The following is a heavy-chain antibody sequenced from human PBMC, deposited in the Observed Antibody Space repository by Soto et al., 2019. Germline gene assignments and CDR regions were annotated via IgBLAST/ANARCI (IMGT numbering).Heavy chain of an antibody. D-gene: IGHD2-8*02. CDR3: ARGDYGTGGYPFPYFDY. CDR2: INPDSGAT. CDR1: GYSFTGYY. V-gene: IGHV1-2*02. J-gene: IGHJ4*02. Sequence: HEHLVQSGAEVKRPGASLKVSCKASGYSFTGYYIHWVRQAPGQGLEWMGWINPDSGATNYAQNFQGRVTLTSDTSISTASMDLTSLTSDDTAVDYCARGDYGTGGYPFPYFDYWGQGTLVIVPS.